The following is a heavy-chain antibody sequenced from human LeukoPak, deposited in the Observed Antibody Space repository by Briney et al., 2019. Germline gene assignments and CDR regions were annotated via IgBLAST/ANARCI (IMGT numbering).Heavy chain of an antibody. CDR2: IYYSGST. CDR1: GGTISSYY. V-gene: IGHV4-59*01. D-gene: IGHD2-2*01. CDR3: ASAWWSSSDTDAFDI. J-gene: IGHJ3*02. Sequence: SETLSPTCTVSGGTISSYYWSWLRQPPGKGLDGIGYIYYSGSTNYNPSLKSRVNISVDTSKNQFSLKLRSVTAADRAVYYCASAWWSSSDTDAFDIGGEGTMVTVSS.